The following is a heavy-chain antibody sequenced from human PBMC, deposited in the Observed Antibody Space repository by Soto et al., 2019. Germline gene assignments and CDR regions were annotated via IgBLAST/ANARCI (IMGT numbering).Heavy chain of an antibody. CDR1: GFTFGSYA. J-gene: IGHJ6*02. Sequence: QVHLVESGGGVVRPGRSLRLSCAASGFTFGSYAMHWVRQAPGMGPEWVAVISYSGSSESYADSVKGRFTISRDNSKQTLHLQMNSLRSEDTAVYYCARDLGPLPDRTSYHYYFFGMDVWGPGTTVTVSS. CDR2: ISYSGSSE. CDR3: ARDLGPLPDRTSYHYYFFGMDV. D-gene: IGHD3-16*02. V-gene: IGHV3-30-3*01.